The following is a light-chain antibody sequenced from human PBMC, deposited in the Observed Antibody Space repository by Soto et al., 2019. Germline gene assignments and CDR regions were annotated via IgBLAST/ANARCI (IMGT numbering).Light chain of an antibody. CDR3: SSYTSTGSL. J-gene: IGLJ2*01. CDR2: DVS. V-gene: IGLV2-14*03. Sequence: QSALTQPASVSGSPGESITISCTGTSSDVGNYNYVSWYQQHPGKAPKLMIYDVSNRPSGVSNRFSGSKSGNTASLTISGLHAEDEAVYYCSSYTSTGSLFGGGPQLTVL. CDR1: SSDVGNYNY.